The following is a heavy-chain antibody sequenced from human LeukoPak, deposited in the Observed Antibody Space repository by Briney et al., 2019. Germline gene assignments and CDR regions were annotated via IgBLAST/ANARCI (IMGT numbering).Heavy chain of an antibody. CDR2: IYSGGST. Sequence: PGGSLRLSCAASGFTVSSNYMSWVRQAPGKGLEWVSVIYSGGSTYYADSVKGRFTISRDNSKNTLYLQMNSLRAEDTAVYYCARDLVADSSGPYPPWFDPWGQGTLVTVSS. V-gene: IGHV3-53*01. J-gene: IGHJ5*02. CDR3: ARDLVADSSGPYPPWFDP. D-gene: IGHD3-22*01. CDR1: GFTVSSNY.